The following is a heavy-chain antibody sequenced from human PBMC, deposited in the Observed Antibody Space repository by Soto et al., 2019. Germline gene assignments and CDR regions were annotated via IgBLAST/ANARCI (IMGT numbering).Heavy chain of an antibody. D-gene: IGHD3-22*01. Sequence: GGSLRLSCSASGFTFNSYAMHWVRQAPGKGLEYVSSISTNGGSTHYADSVKGRFTISRDNSKNTQYLQMSSLRADDTAVYYCVKGEYYYDSSGYYPFDYWGQGTLVTVSS. CDR2: ISTNGGST. J-gene: IGHJ4*02. CDR3: VKGEYYYDSSGYYPFDY. CDR1: GFTFNSYA. V-gene: IGHV3-64D*06.